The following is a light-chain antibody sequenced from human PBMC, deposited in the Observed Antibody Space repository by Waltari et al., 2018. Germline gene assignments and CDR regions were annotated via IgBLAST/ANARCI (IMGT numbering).Light chain of an antibody. V-gene: IGKV3-11*01. Sequence: IVLTQSPATLSLSPGERATLSCRASQTVSTYLAWFQQKPGQAPRLLIYDAANRSPGIPARFSGSGSGTDFSLTIRSLEPEDFAVYYCLQRSLWPWTFGQGTKVAVK. J-gene: IGKJ1*01. CDR3: LQRSLWPWT. CDR2: DAA. CDR1: QTVSTY.